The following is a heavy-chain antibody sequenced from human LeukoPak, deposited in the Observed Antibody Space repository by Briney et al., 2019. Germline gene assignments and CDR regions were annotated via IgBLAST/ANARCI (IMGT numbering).Heavy chain of an antibody. D-gene: IGHD3-3*01. V-gene: IGHV1-46*01. CDR3: ARDQAAIFGVVIPYYYYGMDV. Sequence: ASVKVSCKASGYTFTSYYMHWVRQAPGQGLEWMGIINPSGGSTSYAQKFQGRVTMTRDTSTSTVYMELSSLRSEDRAVYYCARDQAAIFGVVIPYYYYGMDVWGQGTTVTVSS. CDR1: GYTFTSYY. J-gene: IGHJ6*02. CDR2: INPSGGST.